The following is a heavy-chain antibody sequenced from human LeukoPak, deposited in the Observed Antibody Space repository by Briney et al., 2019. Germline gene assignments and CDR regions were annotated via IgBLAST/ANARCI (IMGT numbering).Heavy chain of an antibody. CDR1: GYTFTSYD. CDR2: MNPNSGNT. Sequence: ASVNVSCKASGYTFTSYDIYWVRQATGQGLEWMGWMNPNSGNTGYAQKFQGRVTITRNTSISTAYMELSSLRSEDTAVYYCARNHYYDILTGYVTYGMDVWGQGTTVTVSS. CDR3: ARNHYYDILTGYVTYGMDV. J-gene: IGHJ6*02. V-gene: IGHV1-8*01. D-gene: IGHD3-9*01.